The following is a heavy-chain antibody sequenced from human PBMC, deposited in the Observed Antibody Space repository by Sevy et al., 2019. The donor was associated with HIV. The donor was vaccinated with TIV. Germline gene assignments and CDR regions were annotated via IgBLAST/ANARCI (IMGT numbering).Heavy chain of an antibody. CDR1: GFIFSNAW. CDR2: IKSKADGGTP. V-gene: IGHV3-15*01. CDR3: GYSEYGYYYDY. J-gene: IGHJ4*02. Sequence: GGSLRLSCGASGFIFSNAWMSSVRQAPGKRLEWVGRIKSKADGGTPDDAAPVKGTFTISRDDSINTLYLQMNSLRTDDTAVYYCGYSEYGYYYDYWGQGTLVTVSS. D-gene: IGHD1-26*01.